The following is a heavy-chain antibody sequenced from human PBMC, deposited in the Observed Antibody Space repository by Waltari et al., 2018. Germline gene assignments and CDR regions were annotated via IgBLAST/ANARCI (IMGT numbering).Heavy chain of an antibody. D-gene: IGHD4-4*01. Sequence: EVQVVESGGVVVQPGGSTRLSCAGSGLAVDADAMDWARQAPGKGLESVSLISWDGGSTYYADSVKGRFTISRDNSKTSLYLQMNSLRAEDTALFYCVRGPTTFTPFDYWGQGTLVTVSS. CDR1: GLAVDADA. CDR3: VRGPTTFTPFDY. J-gene: IGHJ4*02. V-gene: IGHV3-43D*04. CDR2: ISWDGGST.